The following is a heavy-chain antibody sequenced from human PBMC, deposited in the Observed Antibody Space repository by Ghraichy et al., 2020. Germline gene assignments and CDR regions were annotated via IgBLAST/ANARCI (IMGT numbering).Heavy chain of an antibody. CDR3: ARARGDAVAGNKYFYH. CDR1: GFTFSTYS. J-gene: IGHJ1*01. CDR2: ISSSGSTI. V-gene: IGHV3-48*02. D-gene: IGHD6-19*01. Sequence: GGSLRLSCAASGFTFSTYSMNWVRQAPGKGLEWISYISSSGSTIDYADSVKGRFTISRDNAKNALYLQMNSLRDEDTAVYYCARARGDAVAGNKYFYHWGRGTLVTVSS.